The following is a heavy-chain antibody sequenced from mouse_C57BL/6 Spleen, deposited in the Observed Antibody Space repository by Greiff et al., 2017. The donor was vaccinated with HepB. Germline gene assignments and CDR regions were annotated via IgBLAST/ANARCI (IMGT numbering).Heavy chain of an antibody. Sequence: EVQLVESGGGLVKPGGSLKLSCAASGFTFSSYAMSWVRQTPEKRLEWVATISDGGSYTYYPDNVKGRFTISRDNAKNNLYLQMSHLKSEDTAMYYCARDRVYYGSPYYAMDYWGQGTSVTVSS. CDR2: ISDGGSYT. D-gene: IGHD1-1*01. J-gene: IGHJ4*01. CDR1: GFTFSSYA. V-gene: IGHV5-4*01. CDR3: ARDRVYYGSPYYAMDY.